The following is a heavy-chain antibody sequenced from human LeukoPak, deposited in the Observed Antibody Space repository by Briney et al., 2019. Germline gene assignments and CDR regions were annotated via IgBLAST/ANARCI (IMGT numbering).Heavy chain of an antibody. CDR2: IYDNGVT. CDR3: AGRGHRYPRD. CDR1: GDSVSSGY. V-gene: IGHV4-4*09. D-gene: IGHD2-2*02. J-gene: IGHJ1*01. Sequence: KPSETLSLSCNVSGDSVSSGYWTWIRQSPGKGLEWIGFIYDNGVTDYNPSLKSRLMISLDTSKNQFSLTLRSVSAADSAIYYCAGRGHRYPRDCGQGILVTVSS.